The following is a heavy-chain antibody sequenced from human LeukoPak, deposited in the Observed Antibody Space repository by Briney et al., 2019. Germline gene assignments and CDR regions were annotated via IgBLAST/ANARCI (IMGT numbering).Heavy chain of an antibody. J-gene: IGHJ6*02. V-gene: IGHV3-7*03. Sequence: GGSLRLSCAASGFTFSSYAMSWVRQAPGRGPEWVADVSRDGSETYYLDSVKGRFTISRDNAKNSLYLQMNSLRAEDTALYYCVRNNAMDVWGQGTTVIVSS. CDR2: VSRDGSET. D-gene: IGHD2-8*01. CDR1: GFTFSSYA. CDR3: VRNNAMDV.